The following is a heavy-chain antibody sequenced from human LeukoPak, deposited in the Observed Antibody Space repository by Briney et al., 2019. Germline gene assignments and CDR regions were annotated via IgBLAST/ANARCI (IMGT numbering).Heavy chain of an antibody. V-gene: IGHV3-7*01. Sequence: PGGSLRLPCAASEFTFSIYWMTWVRQAPGKGLEWVANIKQDGSEKYYVDSVKGRFTISRDNAKNSLYLQMNSLRAEDTAVYFCARDARYCSATSCYSLTGAYDYWGRGTLVTVSS. CDR2: IKQDGSEK. J-gene: IGHJ4*02. CDR3: ARDARYCSATSCYSLTGAYDY. D-gene: IGHD2-2*02. CDR1: EFTFSIYW.